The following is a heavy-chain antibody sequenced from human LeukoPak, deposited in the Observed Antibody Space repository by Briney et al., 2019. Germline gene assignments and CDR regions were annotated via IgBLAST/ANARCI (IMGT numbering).Heavy chain of an antibody. CDR3: ARDPYCSSTSCSSDAFDI. CDR1: GFTFSSYG. Sequence: GRSLRLSCAASGFTFSSYGMHWVRQAPGKGLEWVAVIGYDGSNTYYADSVKGRFTISRDNSKNTLYLQMNSLRAEDTAVYYCARDPYCSSTSCSSDAFDIWGQGTMVTVSS. V-gene: IGHV3-33*01. D-gene: IGHD2-2*01. CDR2: IGYDGSNT. J-gene: IGHJ3*02.